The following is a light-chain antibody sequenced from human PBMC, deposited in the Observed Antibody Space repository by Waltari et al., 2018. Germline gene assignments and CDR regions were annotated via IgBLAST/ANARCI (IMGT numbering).Light chain of an antibody. J-gene: IGKJ1*01. V-gene: IGKV1-39*01. CDR3: QQTHGRPWT. CDR1: QNITRY. CDR2: AGS. Sequence: DIHMTQSPLSLSASVGDKVSITCRASQNITRYLCWYHQRPGKAPKLLIYAGSTLQSGVPSRFSGSGSGTDFTLTISFLEPEDFATYYCQQTHGRPWTFGQGTRVEI.